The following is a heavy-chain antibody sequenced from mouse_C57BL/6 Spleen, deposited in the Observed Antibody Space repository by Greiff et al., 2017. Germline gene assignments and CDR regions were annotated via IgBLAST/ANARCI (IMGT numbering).Heavy chain of an antibody. Sequence: VQLKESGEGLVKPGGSLKLSCAASGFTFSSYAMSWVRQTPEKRLEWVAYISSGGDYIYYADTVKGRFTISRDNARNTLYLQMSSLKSEDTAMYYCTREETGYWYFDVWGTGTTVTVSS. V-gene: IGHV5-9-1*02. J-gene: IGHJ1*03. CDR2: ISSGGDYI. CDR3: TREETGYWYFDV. D-gene: IGHD4-1*01. CDR1: GFTFSSYA.